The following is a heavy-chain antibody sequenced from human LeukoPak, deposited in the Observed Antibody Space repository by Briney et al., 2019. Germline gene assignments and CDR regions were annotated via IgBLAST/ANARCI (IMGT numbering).Heavy chain of an antibody. V-gene: IGHV1-2*02. CDR3: ARVDSSGYYYVRLYAFDI. CDR2: INPNSGGT. CDR1: GYTFTGYY. D-gene: IGHD3-22*01. Sequence: ASVKVSCKASGYTFTGYYMHWVRQAPGQGLEWMGWINPNSGGTNYAQKFQGRVTMTRNTSISTAYMELSSLRSEDTAVYYCARVDSSGYYYVRLYAFDIWGQGTMVTVSS. J-gene: IGHJ3*02.